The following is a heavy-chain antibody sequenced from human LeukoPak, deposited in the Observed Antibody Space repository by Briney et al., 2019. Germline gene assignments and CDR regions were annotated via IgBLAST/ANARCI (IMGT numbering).Heavy chain of an antibody. D-gene: IGHD2-2*01. CDR1: GGTFSSYA. CDR2: IIPILGIA. Sequence: SVKVSCKASGGTFSSYAISWVRQAPGQGLEWMGRIIPILGIANYAQKFQGRVTITADKSTSTAYMELSSLRSEDTAVYYCARGPIVVVPAARGIADYWGQGTLVTVPS. CDR3: ARGPIVVVPAARGIADY. V-gene: IGHV1-69*04. J-gene: IGHJ4*02.